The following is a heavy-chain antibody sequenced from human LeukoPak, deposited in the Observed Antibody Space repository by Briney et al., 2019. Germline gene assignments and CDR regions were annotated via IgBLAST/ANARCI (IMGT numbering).Heavy chain of an antibody. CDR1: GGSISSSNYY. Sequence: SETLSLTCTVSGGSISSSNYYWGWIRQPPGKGLEWIGYIYYSGSTNYNPSLKSRVTISVDTSKNQFSVKLTSVTAADTAVYYCAREYSAFDYWGQGSLVTVSS. CDR2: IYYSGST. V-gene: IGHV4-61*01. D-gene: IGHD5-12*01. J-gene: IGHJ4*02. CDR3: AREYSAFDY.